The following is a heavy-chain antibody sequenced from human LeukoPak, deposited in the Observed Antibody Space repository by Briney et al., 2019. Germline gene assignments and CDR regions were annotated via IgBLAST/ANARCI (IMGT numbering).Heavy chain of an antibody. CDR2: IYYSGTT. CDR1: GGSISSYY. Sequence: PSETLSLTCTVSGGSISSYYWRWIRQPPGKGLQWIGYIYYSGTTNYNPSLKSRVTISVDTSKNQFSLKLSSVTAADTAVYYCAREDYCSGGSCYSGYFQHWGQGTLVTVSS. V-gene: IGHV4-59*01. CDR3: AREDYCSGGSCYSGYFQH. D-gene: IGHD2-15*01. J-gene: IGHJ1*01.